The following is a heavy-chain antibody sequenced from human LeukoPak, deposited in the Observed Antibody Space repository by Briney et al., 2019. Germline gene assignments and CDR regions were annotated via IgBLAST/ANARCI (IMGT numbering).Heavy chain of an antibody. J-gene: IGHJ4*02. CDR1: GFTFDDYA. Sequence: GRSLRLSCAASGFTFDDYAMHWVPQAPGKGREWVSGISWNSGSIGYADSVKGRFTISRDNAKNSLYLQMNSLRAEDTALYYCAKDSFPHSSGADFDYWGQGTLVTVSS. CDR3: AKDSFPHSSGADFDY. V-gene: IGHV3-9*01. D-gene: IGHD6-25*01. CDR2: ISWNSGSI.